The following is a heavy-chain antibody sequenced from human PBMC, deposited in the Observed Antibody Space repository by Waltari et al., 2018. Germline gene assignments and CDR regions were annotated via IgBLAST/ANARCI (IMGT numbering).Heavy chain of an antibody. CDR2: INPNSGGT. V-gene: IGHV1-2*02. CDR1: GDTCTGYY. CDR3: AIFPEGGNSYFDY. Sequence: QVQLVQSGAEGKKPGASVKVSCKASGDTCTGYYRHRVRQAPGQGLEWMGWINPNSGGTNYAQKFQGRVTMTRDTSISTAYMELSRLRSDDTAVYYCAIFPEGGNSYFDYWGQGTLVTVSS. D-gene: IGHD2-21*02. J-gene: IGHJ4*02.